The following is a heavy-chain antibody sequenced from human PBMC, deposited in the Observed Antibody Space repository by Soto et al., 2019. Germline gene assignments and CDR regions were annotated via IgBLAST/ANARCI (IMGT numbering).Heavy chain of an antibody. Sequence: GSLRLSCAASGFTFSSYAMSWVRQAPGKGLEWVSAISGSGGSTYYADSVKGRFTISRDNSKNTLYLQMNSLRAEDTAVYYCAKVPVVHIAVAGPFDYWGQGTLVTVSS. D-gene: IGHD6-19*01. V-gene: IGHV3-23*01. CDR1: GFTFSSYA. CDR2: ISGSGGST. J-gene: IGHJ4*02. CDR3: AKVPVVHIAVAGPFDY.